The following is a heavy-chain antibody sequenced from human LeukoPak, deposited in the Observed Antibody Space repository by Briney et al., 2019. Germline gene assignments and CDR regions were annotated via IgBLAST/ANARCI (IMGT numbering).Heavy chain of an antibody. CDR3: ARGMTTVTTNFVNS. D-gene: IGHD4-17*01. V-gene: IGHV3-7*01. Sequence: GRSLRLSCAASGFTFSSYWMSWVRQAPGKGLEWVANIKQDGSEKYYVDSVRGRFTISRDNAKNSLYLQMNSLRAEDTAVYHCARGMTTVTTNFVNSWGQGTLVTVSS. CDR1: GFTFSSYW. CDR2: IKQDGSEK. J-gene: IGHJ4*02.